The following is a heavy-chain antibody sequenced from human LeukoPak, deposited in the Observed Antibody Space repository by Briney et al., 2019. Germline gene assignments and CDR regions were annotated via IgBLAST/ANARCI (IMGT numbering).Heavy chain of an antibody. J-gene: IGHJ4*02. CDR2: VYYTGST. V-gene: IGHV4-61*08. CDR1: GGSISSGGYY. CDR3: ARDSSTVTTRHFDY. D-gene: IGHD4-17*01. Sequence: SQTLSLTCTVSGGSISSGGYYWSWIRQPPGKGLECIGYVYYTGSTYYNPSLKSRVTISVDTSRNQFSLKLKSVTAADTAVYYCARDSSTVTTRHFDYWGQGILVTVSS.